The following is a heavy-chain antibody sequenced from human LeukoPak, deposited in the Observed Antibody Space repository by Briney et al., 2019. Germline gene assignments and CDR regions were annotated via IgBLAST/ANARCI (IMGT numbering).Heavy chain of an antibody. D-gene: IGHD4-17*01. CDR1: GGTFSSYA. V-gene: IGHV1-69*05. CDR2: IIPIFGTA. J-gene: IGHJ4*02. Sequence: SVKVSCKASGGTFSSYAISWVRQAPGQGLEWMGRIIPIFGTANYAQKFQGRVTITTDESTRTAYMGLSSLRSEDTAVYYCARAGNGDFDYWGQGTLVTVSS. CDR3: ARAGNGDFDY.